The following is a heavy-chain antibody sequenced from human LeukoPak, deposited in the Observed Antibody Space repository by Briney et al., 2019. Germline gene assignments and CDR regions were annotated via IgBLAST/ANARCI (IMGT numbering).Heavy chain of an antibody. CDR1: GGSFSGYY. V-gene: IGHV4-34*01. D-gene: IGHD2-15*01. CDR2: INHSGST. Sequence: SETLSLTRAVYGGSFSGYYWSWIRQPPGKGLEWIGEINHSGSTNYNPSLKSRVTISVDTSKNQFSLKLSSVTAADTAVYYCARGGGDVVVVAATRYYFDYWGQGTLVTVSS. J-gene: IGHJ4*02. CDR3: ARGGGDVVVVAATRYYFDY.